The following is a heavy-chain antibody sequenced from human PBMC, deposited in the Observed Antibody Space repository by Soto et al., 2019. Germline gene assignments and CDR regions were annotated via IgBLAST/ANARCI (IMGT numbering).Heavy chain of an antibody. CDR2: ISSGSGGST. V-gene: IGHV3-23*01. Sequence: SLRLSCAASGFTFSSYSMNCVRQAPGKGLEWVSSISSGSGGSTYYADSVKGRFTISRDNSKNTLYLQMNSLRAEDTAVYYCAKDYYDSSGYRRPFDYWGQGTLVTVSS. CDR1: GFTFSSYS. CDR3: AKDYYDSSGYRRPFDY. D-gene: IGHD3-22*01. J-gene: IGHJ4*02.